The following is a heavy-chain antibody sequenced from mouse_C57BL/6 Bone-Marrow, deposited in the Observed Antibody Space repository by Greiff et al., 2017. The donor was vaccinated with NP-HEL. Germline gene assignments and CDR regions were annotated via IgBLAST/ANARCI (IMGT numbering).Heavy chain of an antibody. V-gene: IGHV14-1*01. Sequence: VQLQQSGAELVRPGASVKLSCTASGFNIKDYYMHWVKQRPEQGLEWIGRIDPEDGDTEYAPKFQGKATMTADTSSNTAYLQLSSLTSEDAAVYYCSTVYDYDGRYYAMDYWGQGTSVTVSS. J-gene: IGHJ4*01. CDR2: IDPEDGDT. CDR1: GFNIKDYY. D-gene: IGHD2-4*01. CDR3: STVYDYDGRYYAMDY.